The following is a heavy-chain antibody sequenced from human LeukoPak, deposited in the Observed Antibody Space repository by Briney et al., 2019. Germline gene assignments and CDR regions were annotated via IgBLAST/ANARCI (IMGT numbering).Heavy chain of an antibody. D-gene: IGHD3-10*01. V-gene: IGHV4-39*01. CDR1: GGSISSSSYY. CDR3: ARRVQDYYYYYGMDV. CDR2: IYYSGST. J-gene: IGHJ6*02. Sequence: SETLSLTCTVSGGSISSSSYYWGWIRQPPGKGLEWIGSIYYSGSTYYNPSLKSRVTISVDTSKNQFSLKLSSVAAADTAVYYCARRVQDYYYYYGMDVWGQGTTVTVSS.